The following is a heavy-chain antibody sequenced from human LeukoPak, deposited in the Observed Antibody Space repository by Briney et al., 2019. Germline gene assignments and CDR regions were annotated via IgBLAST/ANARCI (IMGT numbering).Heavy chain of an antibody. CDR1: GYTFTTYY. V-gene: IGHV1-2*02. J-gene: IGHJ4*02. Sequence: GASVKVSCKASGYTFTTYYMHWVRQAPGQGLEWMGWMNPNSGNTGYAQKFQGRVTMTTDTSTNTAYMDLRRLRSDDTAVYYCARNWRAGHPINFDYWGQGTLVTVSS. CDR2: MNPNSGNT. D-gene: IGHD3-3*01. CDR3: ARNWRAGHPINFDY.